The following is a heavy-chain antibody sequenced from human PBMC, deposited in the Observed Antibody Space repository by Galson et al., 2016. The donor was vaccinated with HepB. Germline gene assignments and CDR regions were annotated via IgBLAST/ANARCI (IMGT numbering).Heavy chain of an antibody. Sequence: SPRLSCAASGFIFSNYAMSWVRQAPGKGLEWVANINQGGSEENYVDSMKGRFTISRDNAKNSLFLQINSLRAEDAAVYYCARDLSFGGGSTWYDVMDVWGQGTTVTVSS. J-gene: IGHJ6*02. CDR1: GFIFSNYA. D-gene: IGHD3-10*01. CDR2: INQGGSEE. CDR3: ARDLSFGGGSTWYDVMDV. V-gene: IGHV3-7*05.